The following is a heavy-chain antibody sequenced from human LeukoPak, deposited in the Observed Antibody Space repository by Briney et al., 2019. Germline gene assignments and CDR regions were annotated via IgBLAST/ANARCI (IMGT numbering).Heavy chain of an antibody. J-gene: IGHJ4*02. V-gene: IGHV1-2*02. CDR3: ARGERRPTRGYYYDSSGPTNSGDY. D-gene: IGHD3-22*01. CDR1: GYTFTAYY. Sequence: AASVKVSCKASGYTFTAYYMHWVRQAPGQGLEWMGWINPNSDGTKFPQKFQGRVTMTRDTSISTAYMELSSLRSEDTAVYYCARGERRPTRGYYYDSSGPTNSGDYWGQGTLVTVSS. CDR2: INPNSDGT.